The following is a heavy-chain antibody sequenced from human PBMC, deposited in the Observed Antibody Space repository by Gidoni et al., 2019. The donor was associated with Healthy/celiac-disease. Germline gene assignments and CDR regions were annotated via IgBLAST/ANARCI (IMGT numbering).Heavy chain of an antibody. CDR2: ISGSGGST. J-gene: IGHJ4*02. D-gene: IGHD3-16*02. Sequence: EVQLLESGGGLVQPGGSLRLSCAASGFTFSTYAMSWVRQAPGKGLEWVSAISGSGGSTYYADSVKGRFTISRDNSKNTLYLQMNSLRAEDTAVYFCSAWGSYPGGRVGYFDYWGQGTLVTVSS. CDR1: GFTFSTYA. V-gene: IGHV3-23*01. CDR3: SAWGSYPGGRVGYFDY.